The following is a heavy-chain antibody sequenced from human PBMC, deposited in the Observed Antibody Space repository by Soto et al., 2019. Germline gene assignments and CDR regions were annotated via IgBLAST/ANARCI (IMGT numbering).Heavy chain of an antibody. J-gene: IGHJ6*02. CDR1: GYTFTSYA. CDR3: ARGGAGMDSSSWYYYGMDV. Sequence: QVKLVQSGAEVKKPGASVKVSCKASGYTFTSYAMHWVRQAPGQRLEWMGWINAGNGNTKYSQKFQGRVTITRDTAASTAYMELSSLRSEDTAVYYCARGGAGMDSSSWYYYGMDVWGQGTTVTVSS. V-gene: IGHV1-3*01. D-gene: IGHD6-13*01. CDR2: INAGNGNT.